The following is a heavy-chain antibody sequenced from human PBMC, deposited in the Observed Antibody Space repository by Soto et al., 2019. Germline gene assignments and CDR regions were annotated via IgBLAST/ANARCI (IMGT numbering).Heavy chain of an antibody. CDR1: GFTFDSYW. CDR3: ARGGNGYENWPPYYYYGMDV. J-gene: IGHJ6*02. CDR2: IKQDGGQT. V-gene: IGHV3-7*01. D-gene: IGHD5-12*01. Sequence: GGSLRLSCAASGFTFDSYWMTWVRQAPGKGLEWVAHIKQDGGQTYYVDSVKGRFTISRDNAKTSLYLQMNSLRAEDTSVYFCARGGNGYENWPPYYYYGMDVWGQGTTVTVSS.